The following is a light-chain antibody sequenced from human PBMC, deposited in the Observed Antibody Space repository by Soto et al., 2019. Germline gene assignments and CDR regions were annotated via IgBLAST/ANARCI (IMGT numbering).Light chain of an antibody. CDR2: RAS. CDR1: QSVGSN. J-gene: IGKJ2*01. Sequence: EVVMTQSPATLSVSPGEGATLSCRASQSVGSNLAWYQQKPGQAPRLLIYRASTRATGIPARFSGSGSGTEFTLTISSLQSEDFAVYYCQQYNNWPLYTFGQGTKLEIK. CDR3: QQYNNWPLYT. V-gene: IGKV3-15*01.